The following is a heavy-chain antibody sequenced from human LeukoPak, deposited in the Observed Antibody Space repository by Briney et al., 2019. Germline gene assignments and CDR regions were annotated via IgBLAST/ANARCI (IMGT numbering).Heavy chain of an antibody. CDR1: GYTLTNHY. D-gene: IGHD5-24*01. J-gene: IGHJ4*02. CDR3: ARVPEAGYNPDY. V-gene: IGHV1-46*01. Sequence: ASVNVSCKASGYTLTNHYMYWVRQAPGQGLEWMGIIHPSGDRTSYAQKFQGRVTMTSDTSASTAYMELSSLRSEDTAVYYCARVPEAGYNPDYWGQGTLVTVSA. CDR2: IHPSGDRT.